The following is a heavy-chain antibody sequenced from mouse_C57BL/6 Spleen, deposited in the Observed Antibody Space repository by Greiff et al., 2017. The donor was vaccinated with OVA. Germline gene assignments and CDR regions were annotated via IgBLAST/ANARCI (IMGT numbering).Heavy chain of an antibody. D-gene: IGHD1-1*01. J-gene: IGHJ1*03. CDR1: GFTFTDYY. V-gene: IGHV7-4*01. Sequence: EVQGVESGGGLVQPGASLRLSCAASGFTFTDYYMSWVRQPPGKAPEWLALIRNKAYGYTTEYTASVKGRFTISRDNSQNILYLQMNTLRAEDSATYYCVKAGDTVVEGYCDVWGTGTTVTVSS. CDR2: IRNKAYGYTT. CDR3: VKAGDTVVEGYCDV.